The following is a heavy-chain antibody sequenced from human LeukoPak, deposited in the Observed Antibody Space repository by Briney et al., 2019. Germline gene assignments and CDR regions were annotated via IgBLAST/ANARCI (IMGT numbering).Heavy chain of an antibody. J-gene: IGHJ4*02. D-gene: IGHD3-10*01. CDR2: IKSKTDGGTT. V-gene: IGHV3-15*01. CDR3: TLPWGSGSYYDY. Sequence: GGSLRLSCAASGFXFSNAWLNWVRQAPGKGLEWVGHIKSKTDGGTTDYAAPVKGRFTISRDDSKNTLFLQMNSLKTEDTAVYYCTLPWGSGSYYDYWGQGTLVTVSP. CDR1: GFXFSNAW.